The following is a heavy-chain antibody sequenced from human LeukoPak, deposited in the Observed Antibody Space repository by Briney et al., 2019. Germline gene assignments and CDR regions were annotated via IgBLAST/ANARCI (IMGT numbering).Heavy chain of an antibody. V-gene: IGHV3-9*01. D-gene: IGHD6-19*01. J-gene: IGHJ4*02. CDR2: ISWNSGSI. CDR1: GFTFDDYA. CDR3: AKDFVAVAGTDTTFDY. Sequence: PGRSLRLSCAASGFTFDDYAMHWVRQAPGKGLEWVSGISWNSGSIGYADSVKGRFTISRDNAKNSLYLQMNSLRAEDTALYYCAKDFVAVAGTDTTFDYWGQGTLATVSS.